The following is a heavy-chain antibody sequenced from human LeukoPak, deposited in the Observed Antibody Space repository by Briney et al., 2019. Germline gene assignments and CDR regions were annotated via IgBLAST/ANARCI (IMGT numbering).Heavy chain of an antibody. CDR2: INHSGST. D-gene: IGHD2-2*01. CDR1: GGSFSGYY. V-gene: IGHV4-34*01. CDR3: ARGKRVVPAAYYYGMDV. J-gene: IGHJ6*02. Sequence: SETLSLTCAVYGGSFSGYYWSWIRQPPGKGLEWIGEINHSGSTNYNPFLKSRVTISVDTSKNQFSLKLSSVTAADTAVYYCARGKRVVPAAYYYGMDVWGQGTTVTVSS.